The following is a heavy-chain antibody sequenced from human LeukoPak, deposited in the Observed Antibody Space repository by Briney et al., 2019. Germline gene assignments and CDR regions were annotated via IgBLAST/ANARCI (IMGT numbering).Heavy chain of an antibody. D-gene: IGHD4-23*01. J-gene: IGHJ4*02. Sequence: GGSLRLSCAASGFTFSSYGMSWVRQAPGKGLEWVSAISDGGGCTYYADSVRGRFTISRDNSKNTLYLQMISLRADDTAVYYCAKRSDYGGNWNYLDYWGQGTLVTVSS. CDR3: AKRSDYGGNWNYLDY. V-gene: IGHV3-23*01. CDR1: GFTFSSYG. CDR2: ISDGGGCT.